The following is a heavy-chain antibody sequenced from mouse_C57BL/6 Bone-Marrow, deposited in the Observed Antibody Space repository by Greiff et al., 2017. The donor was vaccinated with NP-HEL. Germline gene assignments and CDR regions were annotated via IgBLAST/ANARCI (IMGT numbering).Heavy chain of an antibody. CDR1: GFTFSDYY. D-gene: IGHD1-1*01. CDR2: INYDGSST. V-gene: IGHV5-16*01. Sequence: EVQLVESEGGLVQPGSSMKLSCTASGFTFSDYYMAWVRQVPEKGLEWVANINYDGSSTYYLDSLKSRFIISRDNAKNILYLQMSSLKSEDTATYYCAREGVVATKDWYFDVWGTGTTVTVSS. J-gene: IGHJ1*03. CDR3: AREGVVATKDWYFDV.